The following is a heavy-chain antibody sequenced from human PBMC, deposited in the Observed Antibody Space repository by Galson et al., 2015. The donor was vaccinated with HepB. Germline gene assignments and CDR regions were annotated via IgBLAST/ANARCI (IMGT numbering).Heavy chain of an antibody. CDR1: GYIFSIYS. D-gene: IGHD6-13*01. CDR2: IYPADSDT. Sequence: QSGAEVKKPGDPLKISCKGSGYIFSIYSIAWVRQMLGRGPEWMGIIYPADSDTRYNPSFQGRVTISADESANTAYLQWSSLEAADTASYDCARPEVNSNSWPYFLDFWGQGTLVTVTS. CDR3: ARPEVNSNSWPYFLDF. V-gene: IGHV5-51*03. J-gene: IGHJ4*02.